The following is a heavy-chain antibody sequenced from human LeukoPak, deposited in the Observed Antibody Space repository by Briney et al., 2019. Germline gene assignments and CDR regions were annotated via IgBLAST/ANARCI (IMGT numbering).Heavy chain of an antibody. CDR3: ARKVPAHNWFDP. CDR2: ISSSSSYI. J-gene: IGHJ5*02. CDR1: GFTFSSYS. D-gene: IGHD2-2*01. Sequence: GGSLRLSCAASGFTFSSYSVNWVRQAPGKGLEWVSSISSSSSYIYYADSVKGRFTISRDNAKNSLNLQMNSLRAEDTAVYYCARKVPAHNWFDPWGQGTLVTVSS. V-gene: IGHV3-21*01.